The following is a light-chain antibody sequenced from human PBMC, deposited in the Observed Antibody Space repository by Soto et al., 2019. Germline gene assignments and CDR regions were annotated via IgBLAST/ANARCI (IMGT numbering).Light chain of an antibody. V-gene: IGLV2-14*01. CDR2: DVS. J-gene: IGLJ1*01. CDR1: SSDVGAYSY. CDR3: ISYTTSTTPYV. Sequence: QSALTQPASVSGSPGQSITISCTGSSSDVGAYSYVSWYQQRPGKAPKLMIYDVSNRPSGVSNRFSGSKSGNTASLTISGLQAEDEADYYCISYTTSTTPYVFGTGTKVTVL.